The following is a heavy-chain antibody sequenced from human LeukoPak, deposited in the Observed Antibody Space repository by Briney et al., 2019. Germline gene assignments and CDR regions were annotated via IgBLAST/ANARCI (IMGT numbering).Heavy chain of an antibody. CDR2: INPNSGGT. Sequence: ASVKVSCKASGYTFTGYYMHWVRQAPGQGLEWMGWINPNSGGTNYAQKFQGRVTMTRDRSTSTVYMELSSLRSEDTAVYYCATGGHVRVYDSSAYYGHYWGQGTLVTVSS. D-gene: IGHD3-22*01. CDR1: GYTFTGYY. CDR3: ATGGHVRVYDSSAYYGHY. V-gene: IGHV1-2*02. J-gene: IGHJ4*02.